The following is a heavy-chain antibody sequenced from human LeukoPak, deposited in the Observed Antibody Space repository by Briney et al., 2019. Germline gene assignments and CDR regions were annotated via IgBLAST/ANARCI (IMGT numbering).Heavy chain of an antibody. Sequence: SETLSLTCAVYGGSFSGYYWSWIRQPPGKGLEWIGEINHSGSTNYNPSLKSRVTISVDTSKNQFSLKLSSVTAADTAVYYCARNDIVVVTATTKGYTRFDYWGQGTLVTVSS. CDR3: ARNDIVVVTATTKGYTRFDY. D-gene: IGHD2-21*02. J-gene: IGHJ4*02. CDR2: INHSGST. CDR1: GGSFSGYY. V-gene: IGHV4-34*01.